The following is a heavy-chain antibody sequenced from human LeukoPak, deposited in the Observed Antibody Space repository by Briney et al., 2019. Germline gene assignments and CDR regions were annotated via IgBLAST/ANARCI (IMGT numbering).Heavy chain of an antibody. J-gene: IGHJ6*02. D-gene: IGHD1-26*01. CDR2: ISGSGGTT. Sequence: GGSLRLSCAASGFTFSSYAMSWVRQAPGKGLEWVSSISGSGGTTYYADSVKGRFTISRDNYKNTLYLQMISLRADDTAVYYCAKAPGAKISYVMDVWGQGTTVTVSS. CDR3: AKAPGAKISYVMDV. V-gene: IGHV3-23*01. CDR1: GFTFSSYA.